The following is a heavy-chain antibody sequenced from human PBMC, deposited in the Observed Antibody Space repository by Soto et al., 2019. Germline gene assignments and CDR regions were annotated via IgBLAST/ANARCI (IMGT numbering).Heavy chain of an antibody. CDR1: GGTFSSYA. J-gene: IGHJ3*02. D-gene: IGHD5-18*01. Sequence: ASVKVSCKASGGTFSSYAISWVRQAPGQGLEWMGGIIPIFGTANYAQKFQGRVTITADESTSTAYMELSSLRSEDTAVYYCARTARYSGYSYGHDDAFDIWGQGTMVTV. CDR3: ARTARYSGYSYGHDDAFDI. CDR2: IIPIFGTA. V-gene: IGHV1-69*13.